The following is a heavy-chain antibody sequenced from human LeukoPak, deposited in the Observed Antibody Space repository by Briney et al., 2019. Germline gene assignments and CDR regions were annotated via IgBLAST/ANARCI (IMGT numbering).Heavy chain of an antibody. J-gene: IGHJ6*04. Sequence: GGSLRLSCAASGFTFSNYAMSWVRQAPGKGLEWVSAITGSGGNTYYADSVKGRFTISRDNSKNTVFLQMNSLRAEDTAVYYCARHHFSTPPSATVTVGVDVWGRGTTVTVSS. CDR3: ARHHFSTPPSATVTVGVDV. D-gene: IGHD4-17*01. CDR2: ITGSGGNT. CDR1: GFTFSNYA. V-gene: IGHV3-23*01.